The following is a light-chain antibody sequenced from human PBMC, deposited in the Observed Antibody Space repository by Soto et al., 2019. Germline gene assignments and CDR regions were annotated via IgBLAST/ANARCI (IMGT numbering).Light chain of an antibody. CDR1: SSDVGGYDY. V-gene: IGLV2-14*03. CDR3: SSYSTSNTPVV. J-gene: IGLJ3*02. CDR2: DVS. Sequence: QSALTQPASVSGSPGQSITISCTGTSSDVGGYDYVSWYQQHPGKAPKLMIYDVSDRPSGISNRFSGSKSGNTASLTISGLQPEDEADYFCSSYSTSNTPVVFGGGTKLTVL.